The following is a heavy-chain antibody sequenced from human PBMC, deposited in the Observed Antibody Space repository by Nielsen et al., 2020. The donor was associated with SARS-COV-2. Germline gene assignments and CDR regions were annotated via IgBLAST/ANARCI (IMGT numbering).Heavy chain of an antibody. D-gene: IGHD4-17*01. CDR1: GFTFSSYS. J-gene: IGHJ5*02. CDR3: ARVATVTKLDP. CDR2: ISSSSSTI. Sequence: GESLKISCAASGFTFSSYSMNWVRQAPGKGLEWVSYISSSSSTIYYADSVKGRFTISRDNAKNSLYLQMNSLRAEDTAVYYCARVATVTKLDPWGQGTLVTVSS. V-gene: IGHV3-48*01.